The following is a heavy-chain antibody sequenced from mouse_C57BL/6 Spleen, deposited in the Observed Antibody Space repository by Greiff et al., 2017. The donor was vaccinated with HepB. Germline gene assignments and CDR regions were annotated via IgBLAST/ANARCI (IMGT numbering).Heavy chain of an antibody. CDR1: GYTFTSYW. V-gene: IGHV1-50*01. J-gene: IGHJ1*03. CDR2: IDPSDSYT. D-gene: IGHD1-1*01. CDR3: ARIVDWYCDV. Sequence: QVQLQQPGAELVKPGASVKLSCKASGYTFTSYWMQWVKQRPGQGLEWIGEIDPSDSYTNYNQKFKGKATLTVDTSSSTAYMQLSSLTSEDSAVYYCARIVDWYCDVWGTGTTVTVSS.